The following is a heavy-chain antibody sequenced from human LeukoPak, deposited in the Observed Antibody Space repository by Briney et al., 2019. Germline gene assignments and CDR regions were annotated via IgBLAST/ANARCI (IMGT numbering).Heavy chain of an antibody. Sequence: GGSLRLSCAASGFTFSSYSMNWVRQAPGKGLEWVSSISSSSSYIYYADSVKGRLTISRDNAKNSLYLQMNSLRAEDTAVYYCARDLTAAAGYYFDYWGQGTLVTVSS. CDR3: ARDLTAAAGYYFDY. J-gene: IGHJ4*02. CDR1: GFTFSSYS. D-gene: IGHD6-13*01. CDR2: ISSSSSYI. V-gene: IGHV3-21*01.